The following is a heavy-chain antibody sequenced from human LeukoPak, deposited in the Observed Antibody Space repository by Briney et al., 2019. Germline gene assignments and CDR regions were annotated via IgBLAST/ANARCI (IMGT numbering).Heavy chain of an antibody. CDR2: IYYSGST. J-gene: IGHJ4*02. D-gene: IGHD6-6*01. Sequence: SETLSLTCAVYGGSFSGYYWSWIRQPPGKGLEWIGYIYYSGSTNYNPSLKSRVTISVDTSKNQFSLKLSSVTAADTAVYYCARSIAARHYFDYWGQGTLVTVSS. V-gene: IGHV4-59*08. CDR3: ARSIAARHYFDY. CDR1: GGSFSGYY.